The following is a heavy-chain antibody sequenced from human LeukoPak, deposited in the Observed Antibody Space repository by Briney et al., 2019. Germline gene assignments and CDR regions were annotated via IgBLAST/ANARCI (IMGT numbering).Heavy chain of an antibody. CDR3: ARITGIASPGDY. V-gene: IGHV3-7*04. CDR1: GFTFSRYW. Sequence: TGGSLRLSCAASGFTFSRYWMSWVRQAPGKGLEWVANINQDGGKMYYVDSLRGRFTISRDNAKNSLFLQMNSLRVEDTAVYYCARITGIASPGDYWGQGTLVTVSS. D-gene: IGHD6-13*01. J-gene: IGHJ4*02. CDR2: INQDGGKM.